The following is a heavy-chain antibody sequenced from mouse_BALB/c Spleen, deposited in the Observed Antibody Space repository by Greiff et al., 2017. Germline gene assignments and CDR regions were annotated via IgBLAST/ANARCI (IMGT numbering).Heavy chain of an antibody. V-gene: IGHV1-18*01. CDR2: INPNNGGT. CDR1: GYTFTDYN. CDR3: ARSYDYPAGFAY. J-gene: IGHJ3*01. D-gene: IGHD2-4*01. Sequence: EVKLVESGPELVKPGASVKIPCKASGYTFTDYNMDWVKQSHGKSLEWIGDINPNNGGTIYNQKFKGKATLTVDKSSSTAYMELRSLTSEDTAVYYCARSYDYPAGFAYWGQGTLVTVSA.